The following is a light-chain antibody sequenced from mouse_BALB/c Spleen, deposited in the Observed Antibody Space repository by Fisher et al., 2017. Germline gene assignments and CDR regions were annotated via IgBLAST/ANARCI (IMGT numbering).Light chain of an antibody. Sequence: IVLTQSTAIMSASPGEKVTMTCSASSSVSYMHWFQQKPGTSPKLWIYSTSNLASGVPARFSGSGSGTSYSLTISRMEAEDAATYYCQQWSSYPPITFGAGTKLELK. V-gene: IGKV4-57*01. CDR2: STS. CDR1: SSVSY. J-gene: IGKJ5*01. CDR3: QQWSSYPPIT.